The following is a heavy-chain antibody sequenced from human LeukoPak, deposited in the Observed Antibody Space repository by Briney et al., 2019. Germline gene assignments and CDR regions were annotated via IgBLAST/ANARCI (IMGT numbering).Heavy chain of an antibody. D-gene: IGHD6-13*01. CDR1: GFTFSSYG. J-gene: IGHJ4*02. Sequence: AGGSLRLSCAASGFTFSSYGMHWVRQAPGKGLEWVAFIRYDGSNKYYADSVKGRFTISRDNSKNTLYLQMNSLRAEDTAVYYCARAGRGYSKIPDYWGQGTLVTVSS. V-gene: IGHV3-30*02. CDR2: IRYDGSNK. CDR3: ARAGRGYSKIPDY.